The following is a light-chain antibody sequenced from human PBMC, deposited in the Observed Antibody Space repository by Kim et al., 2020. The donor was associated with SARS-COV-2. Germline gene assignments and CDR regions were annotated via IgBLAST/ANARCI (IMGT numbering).Light chain of an antibody. CDR1: QSISSY. CDR3: QQSYSTPNS. Sequence: SASVGDRVTNTCRASQSISSYLNWYQQKPGKAPKLLIYAASSLQSGVPSRVSGSGSETDFTLAISSLQPEEFATYYCQQSYSTPNSFGQGTKLEI. V-gene: IGKV1-39*01. J-gene: IGKJ2*01. CDR2: AAS.